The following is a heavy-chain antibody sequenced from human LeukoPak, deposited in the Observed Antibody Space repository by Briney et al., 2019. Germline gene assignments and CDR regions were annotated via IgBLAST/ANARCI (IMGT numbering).Heavy chain of an antibody. Sequence: ASVKVSCKASGGTFTGYYLHWVRQAPGQGLEWMGWINPNIGVTDYAQNFQGRFTMTRDTSINTAYMELSILRSDDTAVYYCARGLHYDYVWGTYRNYYFEYWGLGTLLTVSS. CDR2: INPNIGVT. CDR3: ARGLHYDYVWGTYRNYYFEY. J-gene: IGHJ4*02. CDR1: GGTFTGYY. D-gene: IGHD3-16*02. V-gene: IGHV1-2*02.